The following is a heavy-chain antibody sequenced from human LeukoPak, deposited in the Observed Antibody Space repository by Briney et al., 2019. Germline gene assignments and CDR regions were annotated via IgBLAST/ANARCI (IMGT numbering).Heavy chain of an antibody. J-gene: IGHJ4*02. CDR3: AKDAGLRKDDPAAPRY. CDR2: IRYDGSNK. D-gene: IGHD6-13*01. V-gene: IGHV3-30*02. CDR1: GFTFSSYG. Sequence: PGGSLRLSCAASGFTFSSYGMHWVRQAPGKGLEWVAFIRYDGSNKYYADSVKGRFTISRDNSKNTLYLQMNSLRAEETAVYYCAKDAGLRKDDPAAPRYWGQGTLVTLSS.